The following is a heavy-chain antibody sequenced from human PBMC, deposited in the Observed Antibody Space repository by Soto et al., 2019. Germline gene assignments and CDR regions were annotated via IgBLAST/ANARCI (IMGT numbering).Heavy chain of an antibody. V-gene: IGHV4-61*03. CDR2: IYYTGGT. CDR3: ARLEVGLDY. D-gene: IGHD2-2*01. J-gene: IGHJ4*02. CDR1: GGSVSSGSYY. Sequence: QVQLQESGPGLVKPSETLSLTCSVSGGSVSSGSYYWSWIRQSPETGLEWIGYIYYTGGTKYNPSLTSRVTISADTSRNHFSLKLTSVTAADTAVYYCARLEVGLDYWGQGVLVTVSS.